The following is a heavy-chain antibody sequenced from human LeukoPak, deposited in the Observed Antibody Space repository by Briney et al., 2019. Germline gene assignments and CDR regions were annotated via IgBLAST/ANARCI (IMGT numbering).Heavy chain of an antibody. CDR3: AKPPTYSGYDLYTWFDP. V-gene: IGHV3-23*01. CDR1: GFIFNISA. CDR2: ISGGSGGT. J-gene: IGHJ5*02. D-gene: IGHD5-12*01. Sequence: GGSLRLSCAAFGFIFNISAMYWVRQAPGKGLEWVSSISGGSGGTYYADSVKGRFTVSRDNSKNTLYLQMNSLRGEDTAVYYCAKPPTYSGYDLYTWFDPWGQGTLVSVSS.